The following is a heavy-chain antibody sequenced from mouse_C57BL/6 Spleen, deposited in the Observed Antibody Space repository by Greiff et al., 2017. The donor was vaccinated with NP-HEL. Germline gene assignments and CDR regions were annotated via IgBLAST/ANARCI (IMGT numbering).Heavy chain of an antibody. CDR2: IDPSDSYT. V-gene: IGHV1-50*01. CDR1: GYTFTSYW. CDR3: ARRDYSNPAWFAY. Sequence: VQLQQPGAELVKPGASVKLSCKASGYTFTSYWMQWVKQRPGQGLEWIGEIDPSDSYTNYNQKFKGKATLTVDTSSSTAYMQLSSLTSEDSAVYYCARRDYSNPAWFAYWGQGTLVTVSA. J-gene: IGHJ3*01. D-gene: IGHD2-5*01.